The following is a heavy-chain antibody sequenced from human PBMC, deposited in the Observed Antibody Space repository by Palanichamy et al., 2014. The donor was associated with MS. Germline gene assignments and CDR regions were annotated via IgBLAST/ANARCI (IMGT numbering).Heavy chain of an antibody. CDR3: AKCITASGTCYFDY. J-gene: IGHJ4*02. D-gene: IGHD6-13*01. CDR1: GLTFSNYA. Sequence: EVQLVESGGGLVQPGGSLRLSCAASGLTFSNYAMTWVRQASGKGLEWVSSISGGGGSTYYADSVKGRFTISRDNSKNTLYVQMNSLRAEDTALYYCAKCITASGTCYFDYWGQGTLVTVSS. CDR2: ISGGGGST. V-gene: IGHV3-23*04.